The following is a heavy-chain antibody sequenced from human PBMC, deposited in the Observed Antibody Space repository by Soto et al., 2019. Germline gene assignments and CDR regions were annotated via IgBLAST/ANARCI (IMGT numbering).Heavy chain of an antibody. CDR2: IWYDGSNK. CDR3: ARDFGGDYYGMDV. D-gene: IGHD3-10*01. V-gene: IGHV3-33*01. J-gene: IGHJ6*02. Sequence: QVQLVESGGGVVQPGRSLRLSCAASGFTFSSYGMHWVRQAPGKGLEWVAVIWYDGSNKYYADSVKGRFTISRDNSKNTLYLKMNSLRAEDTAVYYCARDFGGDYYGMDVWGQGTTVTVYS. CDR1: GFTFSSYG.